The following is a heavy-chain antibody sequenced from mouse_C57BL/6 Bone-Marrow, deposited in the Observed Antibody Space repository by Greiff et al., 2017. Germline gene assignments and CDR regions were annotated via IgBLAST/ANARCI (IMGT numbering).Heavy chain of an antibody. Sequence: QVQLQQPGAELVMPGASVKLSCKASGYTFTSYWMHWVQQRPGQGLEWIGEIDPSDSYTNYNQKFKGKSTLTVDKSSSTAYMQLSSLTSEDSAVYYCASHSYYYAMDYWGQGTSVTVSS. CDR2: IDPSDSYT. V-gene: IGHV1-69*01. CDR1: GYTFTSYW. J-gene: IGHJ4*01. CDR3: ASHSYYYAMDY.